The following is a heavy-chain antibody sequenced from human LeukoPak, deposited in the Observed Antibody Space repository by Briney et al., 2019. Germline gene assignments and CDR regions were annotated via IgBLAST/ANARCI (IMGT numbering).Heavy chain of an antibody. CDR3: AGGRIVVVPAAMFFYYGMDV. Sequence: PSETLSLTCAVYGESFSGYYWSWVRQPPGKGLEWIGGINHSGSTTYNAYHKRRGTTSADTSKNNISLKLSSVTAADTAVYYCAGGRIVVVPAAMFFYYGMDVWGQGTTVTVSS. CDR2: INHSGST. D-gene: IGHD2-2*01. CDR1: GESFSGYY. J-gene: IGHJ6*02. V-gene: IGHV4-34*01.